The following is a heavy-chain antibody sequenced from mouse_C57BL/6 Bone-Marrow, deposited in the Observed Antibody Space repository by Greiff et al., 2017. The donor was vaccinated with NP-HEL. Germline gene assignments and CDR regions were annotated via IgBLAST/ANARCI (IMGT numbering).Heavy chain of an antibody. CDR3: ASNYGSPYAMDY. J-gene: IGHJ4*01. V-gene: IGHV3-6*01. Sequence: ESGPGLVKPSQSLSLTCSVTGYSITSGYYWNWIRQFPGNKLEWMGYISYDGSNNYNPSLNNRISITRDTSKNQFFLKLNSVTTEDTATYYCASNYGSPYAMDYWGQGTSVTVSS. CDR1: GYSITSGYY. D-gene: IGHD1-1*01. CDR2: ISYDGSN.